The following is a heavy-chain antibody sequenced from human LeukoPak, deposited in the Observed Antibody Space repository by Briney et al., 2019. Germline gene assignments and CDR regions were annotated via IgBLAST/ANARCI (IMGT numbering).Heavy chain of an antibody. CDR1: GGSISSYY. Sequence: SETLSLTCTVSGGSISSYYWSWIRQPPGKGLEWIGYIYYSGSTNYNPSLKSRVTISVDTSKNQFSLKLSSVTAADTAVYYCARVNVAGTAMVTDWYFDLWGRGTLVTVSS. D-gene: IGHD5-18*01. CDR3: ARVNVAGTAMVTDWYFDL. CDR2: IYYSGST. J-gene: IGHJ2*01. V-gene: IGHV4-59*01.